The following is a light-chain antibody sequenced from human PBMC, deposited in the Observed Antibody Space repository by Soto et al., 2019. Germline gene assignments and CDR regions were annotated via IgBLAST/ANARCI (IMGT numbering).Light chain of an antibody. CDR1: QSVTSN. V-gene: IGKV3-15*01. Sequence: EIVMTQSPVTLSVSPGERATLSCRASQSVTSNLAWYQQKPGQAPRLLIYGASTRATGIPARFSGSGSGTEFTLTISNLQSEDFAIYYCQQFNVWPRTFGQGTKVEIK. CDR3: QQFNVWPRT. CDR2: GAS. J-gene: IGKJ1*01.